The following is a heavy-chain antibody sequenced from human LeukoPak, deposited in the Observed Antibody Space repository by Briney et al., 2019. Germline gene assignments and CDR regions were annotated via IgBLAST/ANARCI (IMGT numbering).Heavy chain of an antibody. Sequence: PGGSLRLSCAASGFTFSSYVMSWVRQAPGKGLEWVSAISGSGGSTYYAVSVRGRFTISRDKSKNTLSLQMNILRAEDTAVYYCARTPVVTMVRGVIISPYFDYWGQGTLVTVSS. CDR2: ISGSGGST. CDR3: ARTPVVTMVRGVIISPYFDY. D-gene: IGHD3-10*01. V-gene: IGHV3-23*01. CDR1: GFTFSSYV. J-gene: IGHJ4*02.